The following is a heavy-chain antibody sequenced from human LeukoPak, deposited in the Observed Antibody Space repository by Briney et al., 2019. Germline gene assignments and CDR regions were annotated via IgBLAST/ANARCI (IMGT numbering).Heavy chain of an antibody. CDR3: AKDRQGFGELFGY. CDR1: GFTFSSYG. D-gene: IGHD3-10*01. CDR2: ILSDGSKE. V-gene: IGHV3-33*06. Sequence: GGSLRLSCAASGFTFSSYGMHWVRQAPGKGLEWVAVILSDGSKEFYTDSVKGRFTISRDNSKNTLYLQMNSLRAEDTAVYYCAKDRQGFGELFGYWGQGTLVTVSS. J-gene: IGHJ4*02.